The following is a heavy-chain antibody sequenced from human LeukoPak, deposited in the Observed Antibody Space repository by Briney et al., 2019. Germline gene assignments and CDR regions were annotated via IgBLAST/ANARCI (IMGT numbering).Heavy chain of an antibody. Sequence: QASETLSLTCTVSGGSISSYYWSWIRQPPGKGLEWIGYIYYSGSTNYNPSLKSRVTISVDTSKNQFSLKLSSVTAADPAVYYCARGGSSWQPFDYWGQGTLVTVSS. V-gene: IGHV4-59*01. CDR3: ARGGSSWQPFDY. J-gene: IGHJ4*02. D-gene: IGHD6-13*01. CDR2: IYYSGST. CDR1: GGSISSYY.